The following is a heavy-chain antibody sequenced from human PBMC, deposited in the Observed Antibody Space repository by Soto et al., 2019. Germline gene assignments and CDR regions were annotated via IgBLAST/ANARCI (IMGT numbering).Heavy chain of an antibody. J-gene: IGHJ4*02. CDR2: IYNNGGS. Sequence: SETLSLTCTVSGGSVKSGSYYWTWIRQPPGKGLEWIGYIYNNGGSNRNPSLKSRVTISVDTSKNQFSLKLTSVTAADTAVYYCATVPTPRIYGLDWGQGTLVTVSS. D-gene: IGHD2-15*01. CDR3: ATVPTPRIYGLD. V-gene: IGHV4-61*01. CDR1: GGSVKSGSYY.